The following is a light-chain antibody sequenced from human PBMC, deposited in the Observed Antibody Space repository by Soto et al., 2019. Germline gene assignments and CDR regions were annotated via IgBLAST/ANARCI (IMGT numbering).Light chain of an antibody. CDR3: SSYTSSSTPYV. V-gene: IGLV2-14*01. Sequence: QSALTQPASVSGSPGQSITISCSGTNSDVGGYDYVSWYQQHPGKVPKLMIYDVSNRPSGVSNRFSGSKSGNTASLTISGLQAEDEADYYCSSYTSSSTPYVFGTGTKLTVL. CDR2: DVS. J-gene: IGLJ1*01. CDR1: NSDVGGYDY.